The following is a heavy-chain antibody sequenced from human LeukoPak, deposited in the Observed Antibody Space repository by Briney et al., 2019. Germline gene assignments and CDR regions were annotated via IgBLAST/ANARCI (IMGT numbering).Heavy chain of an antibody. CDR2: TVSEIDGGTT. Sequence: GGSLRLSCAASGFTFNYAWMSWVRQVPGKGLEWVGQTVSEIDGGTTDYATPVKGRFTISRDDSKSTLYLQMNSLRIEDTAVYYCTTDEDWNYARKDVWGQGATVIVSS. D-gene: IGHD1-7*01. CDR1: GFTFNYAW. CDR3: TTDEDWNYARKDV. V-gene: IGHV3-15*04. J-gene: IGHJ6*02.